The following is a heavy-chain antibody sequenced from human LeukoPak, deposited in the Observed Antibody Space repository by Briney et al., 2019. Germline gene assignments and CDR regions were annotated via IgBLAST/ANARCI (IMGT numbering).Heavy chain of an antibody. CDR3: ARDGATYYYDSSGYYYFDY. V-gene: IGHV3-7*01. CDR1: GFTVSSYW. D-gene: IGHD3-22*01. J-gene: IGHJ4*02. CDR2: IKQDGSEK. Sequence: PGGSLRLSCAASGFTVSSYWMSWVRQAPGKGLEWVANIKQDGSEKYYVDSVKGRFTISRDNAKNSLYLQMNSLRAEDTAVYYCARDGATYYYDSSGYYYFDYWGQGTLVTVSS.